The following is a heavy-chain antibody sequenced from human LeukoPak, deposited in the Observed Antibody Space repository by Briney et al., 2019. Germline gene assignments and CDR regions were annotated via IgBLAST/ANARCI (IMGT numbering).Heavy chain of an antibody. CDR1: GFTFSSYA. J-gene: IGHJ4*02. V-gene: IGHV3-23*01. D-gene: IGHD3-22*01. CDR2: ISTSGGRT. CDR3: AKVKDSSGYHFDF. Sequence: PGGSLRLSCAASGFTFSSYAMSWVRQAPGQGLEWVSLISTSGGRTYYADSVKGRFTISRDNSKNTLYLQMNSLRAEDTAVYYCAKVKDSSGYHFDFWGQGTLVTVSS.